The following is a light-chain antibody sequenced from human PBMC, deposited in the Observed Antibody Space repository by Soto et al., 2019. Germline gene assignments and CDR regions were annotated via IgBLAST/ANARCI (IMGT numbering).Light chain of an antibody. Sequence: SPCTLSLSPGERATLSCRASQSISSSYLAWYQQKPGQAPRLLIHGASSRATGIPDRFSGSGSGTDFTLTISRLEPEDFAVYYCQQYGSSRSITFGQGTRLEIK. V-gene: IGKV3-20*01. CDR2: GAS. CDR3: QQYGSSRSIT. J-gene: IGKJ5*01. CDR1: QSISSSY.